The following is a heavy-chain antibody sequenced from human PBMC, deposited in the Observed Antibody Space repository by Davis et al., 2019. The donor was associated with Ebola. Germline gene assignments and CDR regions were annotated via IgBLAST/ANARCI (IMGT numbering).Heavy chain of an antibody. CDR1: GYTFTGYY. Sequence: AASVKVSCKASGYTFTGYYMHWVRQAPGQGLEWMGRINPNSGGTNYAQKFQGRVTMTRDTSISTAYMELSRLRSDDTAVYYCARDGSAFNYYYGMDVWGKGTTVTVSS. V-gene: IGHV1-2*06. CDR3: ARDGSAFNYYYGMDV. CDR2: INPNSGGT. J-gene: IGHJ6*04. D-gene: IGHD3-10*01.